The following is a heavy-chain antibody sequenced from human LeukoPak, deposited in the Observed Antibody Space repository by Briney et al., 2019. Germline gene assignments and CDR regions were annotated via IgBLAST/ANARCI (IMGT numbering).Heavy chain of an antibody. CDR3: ARADCSSSTCYLRRSWFDP. Sequence: PGRSLRLSRASSGLTLSNYDMNWVPQAPGQGLERGTAISTSSRYIYYKDSLRGRFTISRDDAKNSLYLAMNSLGAEDTAVYYCARADCSSSTCYLRRSWFDPWGQGTLVTVSS. J-gene: IGHJ5*02. D-gene: IGHD2-2*01. CDR2: ISTSSRYI. V-gene: IGHV3-21*01. CDR1: GLTLSNYD.